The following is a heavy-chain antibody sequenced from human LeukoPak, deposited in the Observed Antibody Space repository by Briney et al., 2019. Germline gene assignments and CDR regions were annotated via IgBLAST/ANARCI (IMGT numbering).Heavy chain of an antibody. CDR3: ARDQYPTYYYDSSGYYPPGY. J-gene: IGHJ4*02. CDR1: GLNFSSYI. V-gene: IGHV3-21*01. D-gene: IGHD3-22*01. CDR2: ISSSSSYI. Sequence: GGSLTLSCSASGLNFSSYIMNWLRQAPGKGLEWVSSISSSSSYIYYADSVKGRFTISRDNAKNSLYLQMNSLRAEDTAVYYCARDQYPTYYYDSSGYYPPGYWGQGTLVTVSS.